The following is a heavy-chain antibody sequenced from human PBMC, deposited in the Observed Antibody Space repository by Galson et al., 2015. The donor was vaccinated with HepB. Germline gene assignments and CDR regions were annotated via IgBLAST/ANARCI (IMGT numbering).Heavy chain of an antibody. CDR1: GYTFSSYG. CDR3: AREGVGTVPGAFDV. J-gene: IGHJ3*01. Sequence: SVKVSCKASGYTFSSYGISWVRQAPRQGLEWMGWISIYNGNTKYAQKVQGRVTMTRDTSTSTVYMELRSLKSDDTAMYYCAREGVGTVPGAFDVWGQGTMVIVSS. V-gene: IGHV1-18*01. CDR2: ISIYNGNT. D-gene: IGHD3-10*01.